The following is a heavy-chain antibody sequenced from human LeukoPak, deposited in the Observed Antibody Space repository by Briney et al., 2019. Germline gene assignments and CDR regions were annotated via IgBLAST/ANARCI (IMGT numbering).Heavy chain of an antibody. CDR2: IYYSGST. Sequence: KPSETLSLTCTVSGGSITTYYWSWIRQPPGKGLEWIGYIYYSGSTNYNPSLKSRVTISVDTSKNQFSLKLSSVTAAVTVVYYCARGAGTEDYWGQGTLVTVSS. CDR3: ARGAGTEDY. V-gene: IGHV4-59*01. J-gene: IGHJ4*02. D-gene: IGHD1-7*01. CDR1: GGSITTYY.